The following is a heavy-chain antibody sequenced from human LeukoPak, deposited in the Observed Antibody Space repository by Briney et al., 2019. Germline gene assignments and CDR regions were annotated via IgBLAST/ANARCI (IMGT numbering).Heavy chain of an antibody. D-gene: IGHD3-3*01. CDR2: IYYSGST. CDR1: GGSISSGDYY. J-gene: IGHJ3*02. Sequence: SETLSLTCTVSGGSISSGDYYWSWIRQPPGKGLEWIGYIYYSGSTYYNPSLKSRVTISVDTSKNQFSLKLSSVTAADTAVYSCASRRITIFGVASNDAFDIWGQGTTVTVSS. V-gene: IGHV4-30-4*08. CDR3: ASRRITIFGVASNDAFDI.